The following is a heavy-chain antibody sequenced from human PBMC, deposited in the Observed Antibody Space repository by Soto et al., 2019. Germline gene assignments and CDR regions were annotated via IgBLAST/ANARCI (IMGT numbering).Heavy chain of an antibody. CDR1: GGSFSGYY. D-gene: IGHD5-12*01. CDR3: ERGYSGYDDAFDI. CDR2: INHSGST. V-gene: IGHV4-34*01. J-gene: IGHJ3*02. Sequence: PSETLSLTCAVYGGSFSGYYWSWIRQPPGKGLEWIGEINHSGSTNYNPSLKSRVTISVDTSKNQFSLKLSSVTAADTAVYYCERGYSGYDDAFDIWGQGTMVTVSS.